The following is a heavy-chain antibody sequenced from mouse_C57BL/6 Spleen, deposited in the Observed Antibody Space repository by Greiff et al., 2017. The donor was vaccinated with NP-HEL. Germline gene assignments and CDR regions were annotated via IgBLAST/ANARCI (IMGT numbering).Heavy chain of an antibody. CDR1: GYSMTSGYY. J-gene: IGHJ4*01. CDR2: ISYDGSN. D-gene: IGHD2-4*01. Sequence: ESGPGLVKPSQSLSLTCSVTGYSMTSGYYWNWIRQFPGNKLEWMGYISYDGSNNYNPSLKNRISITRDTSKNQFFLKLNSVTTEDTATYYCAFYYDSPSMDYWGQGTSVTVSS. CDR3: AFYYDSPSMDY. V-gene: IGHV3-6*01.